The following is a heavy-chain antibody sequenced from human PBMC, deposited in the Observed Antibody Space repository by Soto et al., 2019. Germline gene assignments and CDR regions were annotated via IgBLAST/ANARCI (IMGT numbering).Heavy chain of an antibody. CDR2: IYTSGST. D-gene: IGHD2-2*01. Sequence: SETLSLTCTVSGGSISSYYWSWIRQPAGKGLEWIGRIYTSGSTNYNPSLKSRVTMSVDTSKNQFSLKLSSVTAADTAVYYCARHNCTSTSCYDYYGMDVWGQGTTVTVSS. CDR3: ARHNCTSTSCYDYYGMDV. V-gene: IGHV4-4*07. CDR1: GGSISSYY. J-gene: IGHJ6*02.